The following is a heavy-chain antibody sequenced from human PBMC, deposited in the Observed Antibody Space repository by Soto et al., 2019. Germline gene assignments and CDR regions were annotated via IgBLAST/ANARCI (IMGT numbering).Heavy chain of an antibody. J-gene: IGHJ3*02. CDR2: IIPILGIA. V-gene: IGHV1-69*02. CDR1: GGTFSSYT. D-gene: IGHD3-10*01. CDR3: AQDRGFGELPDAFDI. Sequence: QVQVVQSGAEVKKPGSSVKVSCKASGGTFSSYTISWVRQAPGQGLEWMGRIIPILGIANYAQKFQGRVTITADKSTSTAYMELSSLRSEDTAVYYCAQDRGFGELPDAFDIWGQGTMVTVSS.